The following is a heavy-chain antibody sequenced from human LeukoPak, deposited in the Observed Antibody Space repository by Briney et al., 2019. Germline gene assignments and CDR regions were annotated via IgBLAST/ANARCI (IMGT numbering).Heavy chain of an antibody. CDR2: ISSSSSYI. Sequence: GGSLRLSCAASGFTFSSYSMNWVRQAPGKGLEWVSSISSSSSYIYYADSVKGRFTISRDNAKNSLYLQMNSLRAEDTAVYYCARVLTGSWDWFDPWGQGTLVTVSS. CDR1: GFTFSSYS. J-gene: IGHJ5*02. D-gene: IGHD2-8*02. V-gene: IGHV3-21*01. CDR3: ARVLTGSWDWFDP.